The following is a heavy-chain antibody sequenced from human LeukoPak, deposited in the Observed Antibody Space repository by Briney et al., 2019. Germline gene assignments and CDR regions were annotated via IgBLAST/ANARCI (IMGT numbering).Heavy chain of an antibody. J-gene: IGHJ4*02. CDR2: IYYSGST. CDR3: ARHSPVGIFYFDY. V-gene: IGHV4-39*01. Sequence: GSLRLSCAASGFTFSSYWMSWVRQPPGKGLEWIGSIYYSGSTYYNPSLKSRVTISVDTSKNQFSLKLSSVTAADTAVYYCARHSPVGIFYFDYWGQGTLVTVSS. CDR1: GFTFSSYW. D-gene: IGHD1-26*01.